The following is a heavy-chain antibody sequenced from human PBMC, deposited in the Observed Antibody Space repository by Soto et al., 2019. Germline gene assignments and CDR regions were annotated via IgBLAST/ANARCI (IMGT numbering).Heavy chain of an antibody. CDR3: ARGSDFWSGYTAFDY. CDR1: GLTFSSYW. V-gene: IGHV3-7*01. CDR2: IKHDGSEK. J-gene: IGHJ4*02. Sequence: GGSLRLSCAASGLTFSSYWMSWVRQAPGKGLEWVANIKHDGSEKYYVDSVKDRFTISRDNAKNSLYLQMNSLRAEDTAVYYCARGSDFWSGYTAFDYWGQGT. D-gene: IGHD3-3*01.